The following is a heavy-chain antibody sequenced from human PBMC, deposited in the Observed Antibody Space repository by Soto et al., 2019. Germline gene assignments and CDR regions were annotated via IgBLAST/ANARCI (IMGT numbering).Heavy chain of an antibody. V-gene: IGHV1-69*06. Sequence: QVQLVQSGAEVKKPGSSVKVSCEASGGTFSGHAISWVRQAPGQGPEWMGGLIPLFGTTQHAQNFQGSLTITADKSMSTAYMELTSLRFDDTAIYYCARGPNWGYRFDSWGQGTLVTVSS. CDR1: GGTFSGHA. CDR2: LIPLFGTT. D-gene: IGHD7-27*01. CDR3: ARGPNWGYRFDS. J-gene: IGHJ4*02.